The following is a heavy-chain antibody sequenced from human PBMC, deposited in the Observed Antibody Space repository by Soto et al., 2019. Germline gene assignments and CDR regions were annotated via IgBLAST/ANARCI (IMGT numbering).Heavy chain of an antibody. Sequence: EVQLVESGGGLVQPGGSLRLSCAASGFTFSSYWMSWVRQAPGKGLEWVANIKQDGSEKYYVDSVKGRFTISRDNAKNSLYLQMNSLRAEDTDVYYCARDQNEWATDYYSYGMDVWGQGTTVTVSS. D-gene: IGHD1-26*01. CDR1: GFTFSSYW. CDR2: IKQDGSEK. V-gene: IGHV3-7*03. CDR3: ARDQNEWATDYYSYGMDV. J-gene: IGHJ6*02.